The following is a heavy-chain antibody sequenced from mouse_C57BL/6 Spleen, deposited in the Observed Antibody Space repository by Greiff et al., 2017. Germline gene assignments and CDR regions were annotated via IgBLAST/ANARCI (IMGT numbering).Heavy chain of an antibody. D-gene: IGHD5-2*01. CDR1: GYTFTDYE. Sequence: VQLQQSGAELVRPGASVTLSCKASGYTFTDYEMHWVKQTPVHGLEWIGAIYPETGGTAYNQKFKGKAILSADKSSSTAYLQLRCLTSEDSAVYYCRNNYPWGTGTTVTVSS. CDR2: IYPETGGT. V-gene: IGHV1-15*01. J-gene: IGHJ1*03. CDR3: RNNYP.